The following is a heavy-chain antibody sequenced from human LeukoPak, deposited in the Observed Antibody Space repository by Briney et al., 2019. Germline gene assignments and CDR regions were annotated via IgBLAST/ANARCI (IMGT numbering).Heavy chain of an antibody. Sequence: GGSLRLSCTASGFSFGDYAMSWVRQAPGKGLEWVGFIRSKAYGATTEYAASVKGRFTISRDDSESIAYLQMNSLKTEDTAVYSCTCQWPSRGYFDYWGQGTLVTVSS. CDR1: GFSFGDYA. CDR2: IRSKAYGATT. D-gene: IGHD6-19*01. J-gene: IGHJ4*02. CDR3: TCQWPSRGYFDY. V-gene: IGHV3-49*04.